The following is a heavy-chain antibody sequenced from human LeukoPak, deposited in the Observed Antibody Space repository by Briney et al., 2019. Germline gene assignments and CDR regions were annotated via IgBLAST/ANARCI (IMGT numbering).Heavy chain of an antibody. CDR3: ARCQHSSGYYCYYGMDV. CDR1: GYTFTGYY. V-gene: IGHV1-2*02. J-gene: IGHJ6*02. D-gene: IGHD3-22*01. Sequence: ASVKVSCKASGYTFTGYYMHWVRQAPGQGLEWMGWINPNSGGTNYAQRFQGRVTMTRDTSISTAYMELSRLRSDDTAVYYCARCQHSSGYYCYYGMDVWGQGTTVTVSS. CDR2: INPNSGGT.